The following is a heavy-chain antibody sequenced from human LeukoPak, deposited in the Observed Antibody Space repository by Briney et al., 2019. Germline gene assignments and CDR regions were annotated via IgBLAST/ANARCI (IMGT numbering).Heavy chain of an antibody. CDR1: GFTFSSYA. D-gene: IGHD4-17*01. J-gene: IGHJ4*02. CDR3: ARLGARQMLEY. V-gene: IGHV3-7*01. Sequence: GGSLRLSCVASGFTFSSYAMHWVRQAPGKGLEWVANIKQDGGQIYYLESVKGRFTVSRDSAKNSLYLQMNSLRAEDTAVYYCARLGARQMLEYWGQGTLVTVSS. CDR2: IKQDGGQI.